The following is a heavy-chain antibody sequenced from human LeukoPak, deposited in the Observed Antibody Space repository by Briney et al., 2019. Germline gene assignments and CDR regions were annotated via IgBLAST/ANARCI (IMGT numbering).Heavy chain of an antibody. CDR1: GGSISSGGYY. D-gene: IGHD6-13*01. J-gene: IGHJ4*02. CDR2: IYHSGST. V-gene: IGHV4-61*08. CDR3: ARTGYSSSWYYFDY. Sequence: PSQTLSLTCTVSGGSISSGGYYWSWIRQPPGKGLEWIGYIYHSGSTKYNPSLKSRVTISVDTSKNQFSLKLSSVTAADTAVYYCARTGYSSSWYYFDYWGQGTLVTVSS.